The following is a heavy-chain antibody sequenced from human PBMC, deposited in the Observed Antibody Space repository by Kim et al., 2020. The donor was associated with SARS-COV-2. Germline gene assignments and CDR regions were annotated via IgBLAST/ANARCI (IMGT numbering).Heavy chain of an antibody. CDR2: INPNSGDT. Sequence: ASVKVSCKTSGYTFTGYYMHWVRQAPGQGLEWMGWINPNSGDTNYAQKFQGRVTMASDTSISTGYMELSSLSSDDTAMYYCARGVVGTISGYWGQGTLVT. CDR1: GYTFTGYY. D-gene: IGHD5-12*01. V-gene: IGHV1-2*02. J-gene: IGHJ4*02. CDR3: ARGVVGTISGY.